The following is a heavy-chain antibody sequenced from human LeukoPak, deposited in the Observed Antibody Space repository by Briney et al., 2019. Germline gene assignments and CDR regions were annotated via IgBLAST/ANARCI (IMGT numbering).Heavy chain of an antibody. D-gene: IGHD3-10*01. J-gene: IGHJ4*02. Sequence: GRSLRLSCAASGFTFSSYAMHWVRQAPGKGLEWVAVISYDGSNKYYADSVKGRFTISRDNSKNTLYLQMNSLRAEDTAVYYCAGGYGSGSYLDYWGQGTLVTVSS. CDR1: GFTFSSYA. V-gene: IGHV3-30*04. CDR3: AGGYGSGSYLDY. CDR2: ISYDGSNK.